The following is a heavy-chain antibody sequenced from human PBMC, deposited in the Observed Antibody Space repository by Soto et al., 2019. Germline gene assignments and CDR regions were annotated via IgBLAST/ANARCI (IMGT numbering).Heavy chain of an antibody. V-gene: IGHV3-74*01. D-gene: IGHD3-22*01. CDR2: INSDGRSI. CDR1: GFTFSTW. CDR3: TRGASGYGNFDY. Sequence: EVQLVESGGGLVQPGGSLRLSCVASGFTFSTWMHWVRQAPGKGLVWVSRINSDGRSITYADSVKGRFIISRDNAKNTMYLQMSSLTAEDTAVYYCTRGASGYGNFDYWGQGVLVTVSS. J-gene: IGHJ4*02.